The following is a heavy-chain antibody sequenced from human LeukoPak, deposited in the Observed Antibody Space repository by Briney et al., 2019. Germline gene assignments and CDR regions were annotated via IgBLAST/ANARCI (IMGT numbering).Heavy chain of an antibody. D-gene: IGHD6-6*01. CDR2: ISGNSGII. V-gene: IGHV3-9*01. Sequence: GGSLRLSCAASGFNFDDYATHWVRQAPGKGLEWVSGISGNSGIIDYADSVKGRFTISRDNAKNSLFLQMNSLRSEDTALYYCAKDTRPSIADLFDYWGQGSLVTVSS. CDR3: AKDTRPSIADLFDY. CDR1: GFNFDDYA. J-gene: IGHJ4*02.